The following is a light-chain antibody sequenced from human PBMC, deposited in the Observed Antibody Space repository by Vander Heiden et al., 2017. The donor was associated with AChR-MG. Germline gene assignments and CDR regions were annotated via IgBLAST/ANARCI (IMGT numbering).Light chain of an antibody. Sequence: DIQMTQSPSSLSASVGDRVTIPCRASQSISDYLNWYQQKPGKAPKLLISAASSLQSRVPSRFSGSGSGTDFTLTISSLQPEDFASYYCQQSYTTPRTFGLGTNVEVK. V-gene: IGKV1-39*01. J-gene: IGKJ1*01. CDR2: AAS. CDR1: QSISDY. CDR3: QQSYTTPRT.